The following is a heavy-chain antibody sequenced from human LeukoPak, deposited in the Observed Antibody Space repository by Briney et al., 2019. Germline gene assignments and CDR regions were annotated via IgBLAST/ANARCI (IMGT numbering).Heavy chain of an antibody. V-gene: IGHV4-61*02. CDR3: AREPQEELLWSGYYTGAFDI. Sequence: SETLSLTCTVSGGSISSGSYYWNWIRQPAGKGLEWIGRIYTSGSTNYNPSLKSRVTISVDTSKNQFSLKLSSVTAADTAVYYCAREPQEELLWSGYYTGAFDIWGQGTMVTVSS. CDR1: GGSISSGSYY. J-gene: IGHJ3*02. CDR2: IYTSGST. D-gene: IGHD3-3*01.